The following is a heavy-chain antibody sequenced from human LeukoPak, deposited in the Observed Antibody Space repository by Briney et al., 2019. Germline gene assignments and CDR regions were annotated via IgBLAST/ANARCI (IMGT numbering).Heavy chain of an antibody. J-gene: IGHJ6*03. CDR3: AREGGLSGYDLPDYYYYYMDV. Sequence: PGGSLRLSCAASGFTFSSYWMSWVRQAPGKGLEWVANIKQDGSEKYYVDSVKGRFTISRDNAKNSLYLQMNSLRAEDTAVYYCAREGGLSGYDLPDYYYYYMDVWGKGTTVTVSS. V-gene: IGHV3-7*01. CDR1: GFTFSSYW. CDR2: IKQDGSEK. D-gene: IGHD5-12*01.